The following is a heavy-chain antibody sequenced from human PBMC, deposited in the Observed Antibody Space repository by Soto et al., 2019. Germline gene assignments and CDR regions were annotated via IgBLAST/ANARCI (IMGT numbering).Heavy chain of an antibody. CDR1: GYTLTELS. Sequence: GASVKVSCKVSGYTLTELSMHWVRQAPGKGLEWMGGFDPEDGETIYAQKFQGRVTMTEDTSTDTAYMELSSLRSEDTAVYYCATADGIVVVPAISLAFDTWGQGTMVSVSS. CDR3: ATADGIVVVPAISLAFDT. D-gene: IGHD2-2*01. V-gene: IGHV1-24*01. CDR2: FDPEDGET. J-gene: IGHJ3*02.